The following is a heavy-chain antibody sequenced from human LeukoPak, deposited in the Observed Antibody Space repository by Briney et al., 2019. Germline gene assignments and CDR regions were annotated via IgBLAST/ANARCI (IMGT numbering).Heavy chain of an antibody. D-gene: IGHD3-9*01. CDR3: ARVPDDILTGYPRHYFDY. CDR1: GFIFSNYW. J-gene: IGHJ4*02. V-gene: IGHV3-74*01. CDR2: INSDGSST. Sequence: GGSLRLSCAPSGFIFSNYWMHCVRQVPGEGLVWVSRINSDGSSTSYADSVKGRFTISRDNAKNTLYLQMNSLRAEDTAVYYCARVPDDILTGYPRHYFDYWGQGTLVTVSS.